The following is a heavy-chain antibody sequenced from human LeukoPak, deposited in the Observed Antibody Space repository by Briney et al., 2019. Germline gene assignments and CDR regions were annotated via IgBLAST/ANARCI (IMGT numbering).Heavy chain of an antibody. V-gene: IGHV3-20*04. CDR2: INWNGGST. CDR1: GFTFDDYG. J-gene: IGHJ5*02. Sequence: GGSLRLSCAASGFTFDDYGMSWVRHAPGKGLEWVSGINWNGGSTGYADSVKGRFTISRDNAKNSLYLQMNSLRAEDTAVYYCARDFYDSSDYFWDWFDPWGQGTLVTVSS. CDR3: ARDFYDSSDYFWDWFDP. D-gene: IGHD3-22*01.